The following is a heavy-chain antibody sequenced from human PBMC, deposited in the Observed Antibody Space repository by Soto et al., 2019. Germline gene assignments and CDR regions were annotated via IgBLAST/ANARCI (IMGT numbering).Heavy chain of an antibody. Sequence: QVQLVQSGAEVKKPGSSVKVSCKASGGTFSSYAISWVRQAPGQGREWMGGVIPISGTANYAQKCQGRVTITADETTSTAYMELSSLRSEDTAVYFCARSQGSSTSLEIYYYYYYGMEVWGQGTTVTVSS. D-gene: IGHD2-2*01. CDR1: GGTFSSYA. J-gene: IGHJ6*02. CDR3: ARSQGSSTSLEIYYYYYYGMEV. CDR2: VIPISGTA. V-gene: IGHV1-69*01.